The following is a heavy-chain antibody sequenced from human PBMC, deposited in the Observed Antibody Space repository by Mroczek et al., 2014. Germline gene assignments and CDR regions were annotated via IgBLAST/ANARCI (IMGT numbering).Heavy chain of an antibody. V-gene: IGHV4-39*01. CDR2: IYYSGST. J-gene: IGHJ6*02. D-gene: IGHD3-10*01. CDR1: GGSISSSSYY. CDR3: ARRKYGSGSLSPNYYGMDV. Sequence: QVQLQESGPGLVKPSETLSLTCTVSGGSISSSSYYWGWIRQPPGKGLEWIGSIYYSGSTYYNPSLKSRVAISVDTSKNQFSLKLSSVTAADTAVYYCARRKYGSGSLSPNYYGMDVWGQGTTVTVSS.